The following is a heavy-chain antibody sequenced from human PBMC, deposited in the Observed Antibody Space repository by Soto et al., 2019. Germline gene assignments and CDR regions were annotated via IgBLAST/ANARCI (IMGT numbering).Heavy chain of an antibody. J-gene: IGHJ6*03. Sequence: QVQLVQSGAEVKKPGASVKVSCKASGYTFTSYDINWVRQATGQGLEWMGWMNPNSGNTGYAQKFQGRVTLTSNTSTSTAYMALSSLRSEDTAVYYCARGPGSWYYYYMDVWGKGTTVTVSS. V-gene: IGHV1-8*01. D-gene: IGHD6-13*01. CDR2: MNPNSGNT. CDR3: ARGPGSWYYYYMDV. CDR1: GYTFTSYD.